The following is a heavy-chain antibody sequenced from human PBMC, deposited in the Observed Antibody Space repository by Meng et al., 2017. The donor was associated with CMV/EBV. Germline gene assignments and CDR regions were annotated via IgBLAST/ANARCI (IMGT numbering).Heavy chain of an antibody. V-gene: IGHV1-8*01. J-gene: IGHJ6*02. CDR3: ARGDYDFWSGYYSWYYYGMDV. D-gene: IGHD3-3*01. CDR1: GYTFTSYD. CDR2: MNPNSGNT. Sequence: ASVKVSCKASGYTFTSYDINWVRQATGQGLEWMGWMNPNSGNTGYAQKFQGRVTMTRNTSISTAYMELSRLRSEDTAVYYCARGDYDFWSGYYSWYYYGMDVWGQGTTVTVSS.